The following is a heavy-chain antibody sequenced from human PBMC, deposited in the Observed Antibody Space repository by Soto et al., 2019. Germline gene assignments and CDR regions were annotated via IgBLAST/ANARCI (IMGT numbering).Heavy chain of an antibody. CDR3: XXXXXXXXXFXXFXG. Sequence: QVQLVESGGGVVQPGRSLRLSCAASGFTFSRSGMHWVRQAPGKGLEWVALISHDGDNKHYADSVRGRFTISRDNSKXTLXXXXXSLXXXXXXXXXXXXXXXXXXXFXXFXGWGQGTLVTVSS. CDR2: ISHDGDNK. V-gene: IGHV3-30*03. J-gene: IGHJ4*02. D-gene: IGHD3-3*01. CDR1: GFTFSRSG.